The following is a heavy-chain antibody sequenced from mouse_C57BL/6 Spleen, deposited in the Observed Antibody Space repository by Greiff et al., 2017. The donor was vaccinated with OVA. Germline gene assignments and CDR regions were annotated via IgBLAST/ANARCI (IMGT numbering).Heavy chain of an antibody. J-gene: IGHJ2*01. CDR3: ARRGFSTVVARDFDY. V-gene: IGHV1-50*01. CDR1: GYTFTSYW. CDR2: IDPSDSYT. Sequence: QVQLQQPGAELVKPGASVKLSCKASGYTFTSYWMQWVKQRPGQGLEWIGEIDPSDSYTNYNKKFKGKATLTVDTSSSTAYMQLSSLTSEDSAVYYCARRGFSTVVARDFDYWGQGTTLTVSS. D-gene: IGHD1-1*01.